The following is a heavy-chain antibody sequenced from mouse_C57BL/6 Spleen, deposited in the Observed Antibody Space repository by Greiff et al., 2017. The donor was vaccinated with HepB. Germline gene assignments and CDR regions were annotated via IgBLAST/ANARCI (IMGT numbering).Heavy chain of an antibody. CDR2: ISSGSSTI. D-gene: IGHD1-1*01. V-gene: IGHV5-17*01. J-gene: IGHJ4*01. CDR3: ARTHYYGSSYPHYYAMDY. Sequence: VQLKESGGGLVKPGGSLKLSCAASGFTFSDYGMHWVRQAPEKGLEWVAYISSGSSTIYYADTVKGRFTISRDNAKNTLFLQMTSLRSEYTAMYYCARTHYYGSSYPHYYAMDYWGQGTSVTVSS. CDR1: GFTFSDYG.